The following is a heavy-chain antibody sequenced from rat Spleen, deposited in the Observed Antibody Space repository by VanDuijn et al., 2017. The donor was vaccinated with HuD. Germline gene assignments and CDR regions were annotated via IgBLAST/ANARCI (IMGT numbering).Heavy chain of an antibody. V-gene: IGHV5-29*01. J-gene: IGHJ2*01. Sequence: EVQLVESGGGLVQPGRSLKLSCAASGFTFNNYWMTWIRQAPGKGLEWVATISYDGGSTNYRDSVKGRFTISRDNAKSTLYLQMDSLRSEDTATYYCARQLPGYNDYFDYWGQGVMVTVSS. CDR3: ARQLPGYNDYFDY. CDR1: GFTFNNYW. CDR2: ISYDGGST. D-gene: IGHD1-4*01.